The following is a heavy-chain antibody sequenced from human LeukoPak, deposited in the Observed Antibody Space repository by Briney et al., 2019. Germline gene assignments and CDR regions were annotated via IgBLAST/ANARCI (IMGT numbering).Heavy chain of an antibody. V-gene: IGHV4-39*07. Sequence: SETLSLTCSVSAESITNNKYYWAWIRQPPEKGLEWIGSIFYSGSAYYNSSLQSRLSMSVDTSKNQFSLKLSSVTAADTAVYYCARLRIAAAVAGWFDPWGQGTLVTVSS. J-gene: IGHJ5*02. CDR3: ARLRIAAAVAGWFDP. CDR2: IFYSGSA. D-gene: IGHD6-13*01. CDR1: AESITNNKYY.